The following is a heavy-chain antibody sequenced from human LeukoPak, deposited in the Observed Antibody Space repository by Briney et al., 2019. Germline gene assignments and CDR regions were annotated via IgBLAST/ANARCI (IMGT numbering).Heavy chain of an antibody. D-gene: IGHD2-15*01. Sequence: GGSLRLSCVASGFTFSCYNMHWVRPAPGEGLGWLSYISSSGSVRHYTDSVKGRFPISRDKAKSSLYLQMNSLRVEDTAVYYCARDFLEDTQWGQGTLVTVSS. CDR1: GFTFSCYN. J-gene: IGHJ4*02. CDR3: ARDFLEDTQ. CDR2: ISSSGSVR. V-gene: IGHV3-48*01.